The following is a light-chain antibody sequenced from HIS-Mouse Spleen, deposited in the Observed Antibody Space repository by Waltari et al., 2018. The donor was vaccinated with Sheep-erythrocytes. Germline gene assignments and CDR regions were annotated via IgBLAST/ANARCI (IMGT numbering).Light chain of an antibody. CDR2: GGS. CDR3: CSYAGSSTPWV. CDR1: SSDVGSYNL. J-gene: IGLJ3*02. V-gene: IGLV2-23*01. Sequence: QSVLTQPASVSGSPGQSITISCTGTSSDVGSYNLVSWYQQHPGKAPKLMIYGGSKRPSGVSNRFSGSKSGNTASLTISGLQAEDEADYYCCSYAGSSTPWVFGGGTKLTVL.